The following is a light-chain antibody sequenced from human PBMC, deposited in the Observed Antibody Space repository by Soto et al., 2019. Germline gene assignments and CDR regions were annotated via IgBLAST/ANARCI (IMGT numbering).Light chain of an antibody. CDR2: SNN. J-gene: IGLJ2*01. Sequence: SALTQPPSASGTPGQGVTISCSGSSSNIGVNTVNWYQQLPGTAPKLLIYSNNLRPSGVPDRFSGSKSGTSASLAISGLQSEDEADYHCASWDDSLNGVVFGGGTK. V-gene: IGLV1-44*01. CDR1: SSNIGVNT. CDR3: ASWDDSLNGVV.